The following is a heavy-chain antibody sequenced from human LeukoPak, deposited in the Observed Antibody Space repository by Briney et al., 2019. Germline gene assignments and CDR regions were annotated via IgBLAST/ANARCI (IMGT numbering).Heavy chain of an antibody. CDR3: ARAPSEIGGYYPEYFRH. D-gene: IGHD3-22*01. CDR1: VFTFSTYW. J-gene: IGHJ1*01. Sequence: GGSLRLSCAASVFTFSTYWMHWVRQAPGKGLVWVSRIKSDGSTNYADSVKGRFTISRDNANNTLSLQMNSLRPEDTGVYYCARAPSEIGGYYPEYFRHWGQGTLVTVSS. CDR2: IKSDGST. V-gene: IGHV3-74*01.